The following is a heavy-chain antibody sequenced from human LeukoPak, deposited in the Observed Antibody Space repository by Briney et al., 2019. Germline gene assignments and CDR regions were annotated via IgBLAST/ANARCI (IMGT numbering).Heavy chain of an antibody. Sequence: QPGGSLRLSCAASGFTFSSYAMHWVRQAPGKGLEWVAVISYDGSNKYYADSVKGRFTISRDNSKNTLYLQMNCLRAEDTAVYYCAREAYYDFWSGYRGAAFDIWGQGTMITVSS. CDR3: AREAYYDFWSGYRGAAFDI. CDR2: ISYDGSNK. J-gene: IGHJ3*02. D-gene: IGHD3-3*01. CDR1: GFTFSSYA. V-gene: IGHV3-30-3*01.